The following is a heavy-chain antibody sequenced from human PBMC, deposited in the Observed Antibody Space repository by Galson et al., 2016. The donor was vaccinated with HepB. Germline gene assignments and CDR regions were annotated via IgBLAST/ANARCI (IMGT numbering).Heavy chain of an antibody. J-gene: IGHJ6*02. D-gene: IGHD2-2*01. V-gene: IGHV1-69*04. Sequence: SVKVSCKASGGTFSSYVINWVRQAPGQGLEWMGRIIPILGIADYAQKFQGRVTITAAKSTNTAYMELSSLRSEDTAVYYCVIPAAKGSYYYYGMDVWGQGITVTASS. CDR2: IIPILGIA. CDR3: VIPAAKGSYYYYGMDV. CDR1: GGTFSSYV.